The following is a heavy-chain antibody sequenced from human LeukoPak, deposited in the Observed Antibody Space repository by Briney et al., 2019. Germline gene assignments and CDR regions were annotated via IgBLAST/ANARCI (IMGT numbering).Heavy chain of an antibody. CDR2: MYYSGST. CDR1: GGSTSTYY. Sequence: SETLSLTCTVSGGSTSTYYWNWIRQSPGKGLEWIGYMYYSGSTNYNPSLKSRVTISVDTSKNESSLKLSSVTAADTAVYYCARTPATTWTNHFDYWGQGTLVTVSA. D-gene: IGHD4-17*01. J-gene: IGHJ4*02. V-gene: IGHV4-59*01. CDR3: ARTPATTWTNHFDY.